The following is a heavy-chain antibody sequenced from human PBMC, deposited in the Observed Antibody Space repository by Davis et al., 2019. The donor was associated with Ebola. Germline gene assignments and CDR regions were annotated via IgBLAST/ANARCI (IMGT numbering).Heavy chain of an antibody. J-gene: IGHJ4*02. CDR2: ISGSGGST. V-gene: IGHV3-23*01. D-gene: IGHD3-9*01. Sequence: GESLKISCAASGFTSSSYAMSWVRQAPGKGLEWVSAISGSGGSTYYADSVKGRFTISRDNSKNTLYLQMNSLRAEDTAVYYCAKGSRGYFAWFVGPYYFDYWGQGPLVTVSS. CDR1: GFTSSSYA. CDR3: AKGSRGYFAWFVGPYYFDY.